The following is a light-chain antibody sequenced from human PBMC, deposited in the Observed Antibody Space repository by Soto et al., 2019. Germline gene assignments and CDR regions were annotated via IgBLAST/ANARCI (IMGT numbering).Light chain of an antibody. V-gene: IGKV1-5*01. CDR3: KQYIADPDN. CDR1: QSVSSW. CDR2: DAS. J-gene: IGKJ2*01. Sequence: QMTQYPSTRSASVGYVVTITCRSSQSVSSWLAWYQQKPGKAPKLLIYDASNLESGVPSTFGGSGSGTEFTLTISIFYPDEVENYFCKQYIADPDNFGQGT.